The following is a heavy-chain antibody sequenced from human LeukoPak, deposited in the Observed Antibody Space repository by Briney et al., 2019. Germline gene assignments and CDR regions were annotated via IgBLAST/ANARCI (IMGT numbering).Heavy chain of an antibody. Sequence: PGGSLRLSCAASGFTFSSYAMSWVRQAPGKGLEWVSAISGSGGSTYYADSVKGRFTISRDNSKNTLYLQMNSLRAEDTAVYYCAKDLNRYFDWLWEGFDYWGQGTLVTVSS. CDR2: ISGSGGST. J-gene: IGHJ4*02. CDR1: GFTFSSYA. CDR3: AKDLNRYFDWLWEGFDY. D-gene: IGHD3-9*01. V-gene: IGHV3-23*01.